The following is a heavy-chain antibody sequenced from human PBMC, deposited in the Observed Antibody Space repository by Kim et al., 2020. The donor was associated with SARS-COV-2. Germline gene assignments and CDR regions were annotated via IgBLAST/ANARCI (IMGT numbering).Heavy chain of an antibody. CDR3: ARDRNSSSGAYYFDS. CDR2: INGGSSSV. Sequence: GGSLRLSCAASGFTFRTYSMNWVRQAPGKGLEWVSSINGGSSSVHSADSVKGRFTISRDNAKNSLYLQMNSLRVEDTAVYYCARDRNSSSGAYYFDSWG. CDR1: GFTFRTYS. V-gene: IGHV3-21*01. D-gene: IGHD6-6*01. J-gene: IGHJ4*01.